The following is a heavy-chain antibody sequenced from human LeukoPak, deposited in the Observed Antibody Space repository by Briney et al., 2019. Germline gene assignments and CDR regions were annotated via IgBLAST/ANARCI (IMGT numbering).Heavy chain of an antibody. CDR3: AKDDTYQSKYYYYGMDV. CDR2: ITSSGAGT. V-gene: IGHV3-23*01. Sequence: PGGSLRLSCAASGFAFYNYGMIWVRQTPGKGLEWVSDITSSGAGTSYADAVKGRFTISRDNSKSTLYLQMNSLRAEDTALYYCAKDDTYQSKYYYYGMDVWGQGTTVTVSS. D-gene: IGHD3-16*01. CDR1: GFAFYNYG. J-gene: IGHJ6*02.